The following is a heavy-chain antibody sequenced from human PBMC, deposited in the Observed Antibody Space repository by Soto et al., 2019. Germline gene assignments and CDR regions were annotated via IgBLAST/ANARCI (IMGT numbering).Heavy chain of an antibody. CDR3: ARGGTRTRSRDTAKYYYYYGMDV. V-gene: IGHV4-31*03. D-gene: IGHD5-18*01. J-gene: IGHJ6*02. CDR1: GGSISSGGYY. CDR2: IYYSGST. Sequence: SETLSLTCTVSGGSISSGGYYWSWIRQHPGKGLEWIGYIYYSGSTYFNPSLKSRVTISVDTSKNQFSLKLSSVTAADTAVYYCARGGTRTRSRDTAKYYYYYGMDVWGQGTTVTVSS.